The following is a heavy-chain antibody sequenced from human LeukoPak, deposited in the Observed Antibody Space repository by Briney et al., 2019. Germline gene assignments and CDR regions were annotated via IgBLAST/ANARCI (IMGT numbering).Heavy chain of an antibody. CDR3: TTEDGIAAAYEAFDI. Sequence: PGGSLRLSCAASGFTFSNAWMSWVRQAPGKGLEWVGRIKSKTDGGTTDYAARVKGRFTISRDDSKNTLYLQMNSPKTEDTAVYYCTTEDGIAAAYEAFDIWGQGTMVTVSS. J-gene: IGHJ3*02. V-gene: IGHV3-15*01. CDR1: GFTFSNAW. CDR2: IKSKTDGGTT. D-gene: IGHD6-13*01.